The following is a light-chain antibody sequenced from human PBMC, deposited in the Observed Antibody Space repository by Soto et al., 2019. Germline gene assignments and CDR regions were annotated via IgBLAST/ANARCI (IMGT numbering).Light chain of an antibody. V-gene: IGKV1-5*01. CDR3: QHYTSYSQT. CDR1: QNINSW. J-gene: IGKJ1*01. CDR2: DAS. Sequence: DIQMTQSPSILSASIGDRVTITCRASQNINSWLAWYQQKPGKAPNLLIYDASSLESGVPSRFSGSGSGTEFILTIDSLQPDDFATYYCQHYTSYSQTFGQGTKVE.